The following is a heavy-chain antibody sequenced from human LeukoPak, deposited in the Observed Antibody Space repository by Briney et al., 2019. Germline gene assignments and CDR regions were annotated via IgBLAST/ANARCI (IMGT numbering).Heavy chain of an antibody. J-gene: IGHJ4*02. Sequence: PGGSLRLSCAAPGFTVSSNYMSWVRQAPGKGLEWVANIKQDGSEKYYVDSVKGRFTISRDNAKNSLYLQMNGLRAEDTAVYYCARDQAYDILGMGYFDYWGQGTLVTVSS. CDR3: ARDQAYDILGMGYFDY. V-gene: IGHV3-7*01. CDR2: IKQDGSEK. CDR1: GFTVSSNY. D-gene: IGHD3-9*01.